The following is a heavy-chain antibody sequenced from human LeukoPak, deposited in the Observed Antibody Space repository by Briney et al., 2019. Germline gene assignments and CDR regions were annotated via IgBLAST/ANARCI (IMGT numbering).Heavy chain of an antibody. V-gene: IGHV4-4*07. D-gene: IGHD6-19*01. J-gene: IGHJ4*02. CDR3: ARDLSYSSGWRHYFDY. Sequence: SETLSLTCTVSGGSISSYYWSWIRQPAGKGLEWIGRIYTSGSTNYNPSLKSRVTMSADTSKNQFSLKLSSVTAADTAVYYCARDLSYSSGWRHYFDYWGQGTLVTVSS. CDR1: GGSISSYY. CDR2: IYTSGST.